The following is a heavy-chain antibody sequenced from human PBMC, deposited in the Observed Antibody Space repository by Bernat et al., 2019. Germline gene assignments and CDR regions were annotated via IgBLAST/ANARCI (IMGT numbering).Heavy chain of an antibody. V-gene: IGHV3-30*02. D-gene: IGHD1-26*01. Sequence: QVQLVESGGGVVQPGGSLRLSCAASGFTFSIYVMHWVRQAPGKGLEWVAFIQYDGSNKYYADSVKGRFTISRDNSKNTLYLQMNSLRAEDTAVYYCPRGLGTVGTTTLDYWGRGTLVTVSS. J-gene: IGHJ4*02. CDR2: IQYDGSNK. CDR1: GFTFSIYV. CDR3: PRGLGTVGTTTLDY.